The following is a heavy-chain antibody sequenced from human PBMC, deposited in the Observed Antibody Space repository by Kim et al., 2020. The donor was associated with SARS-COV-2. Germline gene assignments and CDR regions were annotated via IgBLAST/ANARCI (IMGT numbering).Heavy chain of an antibody. Sequence: GGSLRLSCAASGFTFSRYAIHWVRQAPGKGLEWVAVISYDENTKYYADSVKGRFTISRDNSKNTLYLQMNSLRTEDTAVYYCASDGIDGSSYAEYFQHWGQGALVTVSS. V-gene: IGHV3-30-3*01. J-gene: IGHJ1*01. CDR1: GFTFSRYA. D-gene: IGHD2-15*01. CDR3: ASDGIDGSSYAEYFQH. CDR2: ISYDENTK.